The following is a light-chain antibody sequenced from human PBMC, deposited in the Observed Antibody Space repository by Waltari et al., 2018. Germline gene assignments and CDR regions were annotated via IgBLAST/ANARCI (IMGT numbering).Light chain of an antibody. V-gene: IGKV2-29*02. CDR3: MQGIYLPYT. J-gene: IGKJ2*01. CDR1: QSLLHSDGRTY. CDR2: EVS. Sequence: DHAVTQSPLSLCVTSGQSATLPCISSQSLLHSDGRTYLYWYLQRPGRSPQLLMYEVSSRFSGVPERFSGSGSGTDFTLKISRVEAEDVGIYFCMQGIYLPYTFGQGTRLETK.